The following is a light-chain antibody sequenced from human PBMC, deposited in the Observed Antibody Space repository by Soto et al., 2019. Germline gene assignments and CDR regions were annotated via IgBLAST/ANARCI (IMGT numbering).Light chain of an antibody. CDR3: QQSYTSPTT. Sequence: DIQMTQSPSSLSASLGDRVTITCLASQSIGKHLNWYQQKPGKAPKFLIYGASTLQSGVPSRFTGSGSGTDFTLTVNSLQAEDFATYYCQQSYTSPTTFGQGTRLEIK. V-gene: IGKV1-39*01. J-gene: IGKJ5*01. CDR1: QSIGKH. CDR2: GAS.